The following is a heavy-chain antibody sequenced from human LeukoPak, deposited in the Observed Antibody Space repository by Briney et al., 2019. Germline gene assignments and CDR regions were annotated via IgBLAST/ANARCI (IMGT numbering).Heavy chain of an antibody. CDR3: ARGRGSS. V-gene: IGHV3-48*02. Sequence: GGSLRLSCAASGFTFTSYVMNWVRQPPGRGLEWISYIGTRGTTMYYADSVKGRFTISRDNAKNSLYLQMNSLRDEDTAIYYCARGRGSSWGQGTMVTVSS. J-gene: IGHJ5*02. CDR1: GFTFTSYV. D-gene: IGHD2-21*01. CDR2: IGTRGTTM.